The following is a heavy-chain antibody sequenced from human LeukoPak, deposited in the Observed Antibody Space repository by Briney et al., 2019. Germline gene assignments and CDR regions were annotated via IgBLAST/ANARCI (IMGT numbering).Heavy chain of an antibody. CDR3: ARYSDTGYSSSWYSTPFDY. CDR2: ISRTGNTI. Sequence: GGSLRLSCAASGFTFSSYGMNWVRQAPGKGLEWISYISRTGNTIYYADSVKGRFTISRDNVKNSMYLQMNSLRDEDTAVYYCARYSDTGYSSSWYSTPFDYWGQGTLVTVSS. V-gene: IGHV3-48*02. D-gene: IGHD6-13*01. J-gene: IGHJ4*02. CDR1: GFTFSSYG.